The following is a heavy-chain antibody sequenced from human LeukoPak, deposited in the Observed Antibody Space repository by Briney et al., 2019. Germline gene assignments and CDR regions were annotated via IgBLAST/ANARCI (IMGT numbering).Heavy chain of an antibody. CDR3: AREGSVPIVGATVVYFDY. CDR2: IKQDGSEK. D-gene: IGHD1-26*01. CDR1: GFTFSSYW. Sequence: PGGSLRLSCAASGFTFSSYWMSWVRQAPGKGLERVANIKQDGSEKYYVDSVKGRFTISRDNAKSSLYLQMNSLRAEDTAVYYCAREGSVPIVGATVVYFDYWGQGTLVTVSS. V-gene: IGHV3-7*01. J-gene: IGHJ4*02.